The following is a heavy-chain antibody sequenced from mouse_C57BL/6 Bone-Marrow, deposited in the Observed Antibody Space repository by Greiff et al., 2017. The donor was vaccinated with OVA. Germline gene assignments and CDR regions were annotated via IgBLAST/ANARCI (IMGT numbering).Heavy chain of an antibody. CDR1: GYSITSGYD. CDR2: ISYSGST. Sequence: DVKLQESGPGMVKPSQSLSLTCTVTGYSITSGYDWHWIRHFPGNKLEWMGYISYSGSTNYNPSLKSRISITHDTSKNHFFLKLNSVTTEDTATYYCARGYIPSFDYWGQGTTLTVSS. J-gene: IGHJ2*01. D-gene: IGHD2-10*02. CDR3: ARGYIPSFDY. V-gene: IGHV3-1*01.